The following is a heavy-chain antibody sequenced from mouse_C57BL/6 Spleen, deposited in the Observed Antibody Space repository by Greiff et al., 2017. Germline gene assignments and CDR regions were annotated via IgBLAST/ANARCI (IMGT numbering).Heavy chain of an antibody. CDR3: ANPHRAMDY. D-gene: IGHD6-1*01. J-gene: IGHJ4*01. CDR2: INPYDGTT. V-gene: IGHV1-39*01. Sequence: VQLQQSGPELVKPGASVKLSCKASGYSFTDYYMNWVKQSTGQGLEWIGEINPYDGTTSYNQKFKGKATLTVDQSSSTAYMQLNSLTSEDSAVYYYANPHRAMDYWGKGTSVTVSS. CDR1: GYSFTDYY.